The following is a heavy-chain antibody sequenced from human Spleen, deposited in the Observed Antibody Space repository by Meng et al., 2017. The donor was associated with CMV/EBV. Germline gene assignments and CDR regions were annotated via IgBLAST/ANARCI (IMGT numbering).Heavy chain of an antibody. D-gene: IGHD2-21*02. J-gene: IGHJ4*02. CDR2: ISFDGSNK. CDR3: ATGDVAYCGVDCSGCFDY. V-gene: IGHV3-30*04. CDR1: LIFCNYA. Sequence: LIFCNYAMNWVRQAPGKGLEWVAVISFDGSNKYYAGSEKGRFTISRDNSKNTLYLQMNSLRPEDSAVYYCATGDVAYCGVDCSGCFDYWGQGILVTVSS.